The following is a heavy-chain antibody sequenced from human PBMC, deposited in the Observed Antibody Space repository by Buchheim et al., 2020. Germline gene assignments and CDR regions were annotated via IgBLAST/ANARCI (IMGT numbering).Heavy chain of an antibody. CDR1: GFSFKNYA. CDR2: ISYDVINI. J-gene: IGHJ4*02. CDR3: ARDVSGGLTH. D-gene: IGHD3-16*01. V-gene: IGHV3-30*04. Sequence: QVQLVESGGGVVQPGRSLRLSCAASGFSFKNYAMHWVRQAPGKGLEWVAVISYDVINIYYGDSLKGRFTISRDNSKNTLYLQMNSLRADDTAVYYCARDVSGGLTHWGQGTL.